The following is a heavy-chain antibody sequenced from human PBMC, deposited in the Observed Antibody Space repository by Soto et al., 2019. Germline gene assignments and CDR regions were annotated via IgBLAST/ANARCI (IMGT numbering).Heavy chain of an antibody. CDR1: GYTFNSHA. CDR3: ARDQSGIGWYVDWFDP. V-gene: IGHV1-3*01. D-gene: IGHD6-19*01. J-gene: IGHJ5*02. Sequence: ASVKVSCKASGYTFNSHAIHWMRQAPGQRLEWMGWINAGNGNTYYSEKFKGRVSLTRDTVATTVYMELTSLTSEDTGVYYCARDQSGIGWYVDWFDPWGKGTLVIVSS. CDR2: INAGNGNT.